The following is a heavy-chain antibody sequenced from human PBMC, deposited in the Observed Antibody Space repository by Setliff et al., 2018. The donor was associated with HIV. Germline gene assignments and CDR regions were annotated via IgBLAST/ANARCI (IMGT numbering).Heavy chain of an antibody. J-gene: IGHJ4*02. V-gene: IGHV4-34*01. D-gene: IGHD3-22*01. CDR3: ARDDSGYYYDY. CDR1: GGSFSGHY. Sequence: SETLSLTCAVYGGSFSGHYWSWVRQVPGKGLEWIGEMSHSGGANYNPSLRSRVIISVDTSKNQLSLSLSSVTAADTAVYYCARDDSGYYYDYWGQGKLVTVSS. CDR2: MSHSGGA.